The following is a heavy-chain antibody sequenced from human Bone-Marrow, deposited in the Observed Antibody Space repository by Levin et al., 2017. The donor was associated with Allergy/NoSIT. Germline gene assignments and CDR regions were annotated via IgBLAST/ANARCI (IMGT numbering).Heavy chain of an antibody. CDR2: ISGSGVTT. J-gene: IGHJ4*02. V-gene: IGHV3-23*01. CDR1: GFTFSTYA. D-gene: IGHD6-19*01. CDR3: AKQGNSGWFYFFDY. Sequence: ETLSLTCAASGFTFSTYAINWVRQAPGKGLEWVSGISGSGVTTYYADSMEGRFTISRDNSKNTVYLEMNSLRAEDTAVYYCAKQGNSGWFYFFDYWGQGILVTVSS.